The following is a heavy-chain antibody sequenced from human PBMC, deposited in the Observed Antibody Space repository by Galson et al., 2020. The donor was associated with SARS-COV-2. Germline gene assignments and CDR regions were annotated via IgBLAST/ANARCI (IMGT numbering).Heavy chain of an antibody. Sequence: ETLSLTCTVSGGSISTSSHCWGWIRQPPGKGLEWIGTISYSGSTYYITSLESRVTISVDTSKNHFSLKLSSVTAADTAVYYCAREENFFLVVTATRMCYFDYWGRGTLATVSS. J-gene: IGHJ4*02. CDR1: GGSISTSSHC. V-gene: IGHV4-39*02. D-gene: IGHD2-21*02. CDR2: ISYSGST. CDR3: AREENFFLVVTATRMCYFDY.